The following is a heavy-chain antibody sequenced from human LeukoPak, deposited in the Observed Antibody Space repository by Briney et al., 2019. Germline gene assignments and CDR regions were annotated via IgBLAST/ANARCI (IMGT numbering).Heavy chain of an antibody. D-gene: IGHD5-18*01. V-gene: IGHV3-30*03. Sequence: PGGSLRLSCAASGFTFRTYSIHWVRQAPGKGLEWVTVVSADGRTQLYSDSVKGRFTISRDNSLNTLHLQMNSLRTEDTAVYYCARNREIQLWPHDAFDIWGQGTMVTVSS. CDR1: GFTFRTYS. CDR3: ARNREIQLWPHDAFDI. CDR2: VSADGRTQ. J-gene: IGHJ3*02.